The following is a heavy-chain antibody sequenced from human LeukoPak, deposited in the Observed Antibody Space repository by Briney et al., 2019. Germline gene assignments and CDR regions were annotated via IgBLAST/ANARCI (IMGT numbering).Heavy chain of an antibody. CDR1: GGSFSGYY. Sequence: SETLSLTCAVYGGSFSGYYWSWIRQPPGNGLEWIGEINHSGSTNYNPSLKSRVTISVDTSKNQFSLKLSSVTAADTAVYYCARGSPRAFDIWGQGTMVTVSS. J-gene: IGHJ3*02. CDR2: INHSGST. V-gene: IGHV4-34*01. CDR3: ARGSPRAFDI.